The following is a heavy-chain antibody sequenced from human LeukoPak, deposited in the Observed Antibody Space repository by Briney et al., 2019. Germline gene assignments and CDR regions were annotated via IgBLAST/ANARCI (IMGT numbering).Heavy chain of an antibody. CDR3: AKDRCSDCSHPDY. CDR1: GFTLSSYA. Sequence: GGSLRLSCAASGFTLSSYAMTWVRQAPGKGLEWVSTFRSSGSTYFADSVKGRFTVSGDNSKNTLYLQMNSLRAEDTALYYCAKDRCSDCSHPDYWGQGTLVTVSS. J-gene: IGHJ4*02. CDR2: FRSSGST. D-gene: IGHD6-19*01. V-gene: IGHV3-23*01.